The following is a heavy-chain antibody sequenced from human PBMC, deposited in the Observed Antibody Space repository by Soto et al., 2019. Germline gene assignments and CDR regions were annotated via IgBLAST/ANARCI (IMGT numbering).Heavy chain of an antibody. CDR3: ARHDYSNGFCEY. CDR2: IFHSGST. V-gene: IGHV4-39*01. J-gene: IGHJ4*02. Sequence: SETLSLTCTVSGGSISSRSHYWGWIRQPPGKGLEWIGSIFHSGSTYYNPSLKSRVTISVDTSKNQFSLKVTSVTAADTAVYFCARHDYSNGFCEYWGLGTLVTVSS. D-gene: IGHD5-18*01. CDR1: GGSISSRSHY.